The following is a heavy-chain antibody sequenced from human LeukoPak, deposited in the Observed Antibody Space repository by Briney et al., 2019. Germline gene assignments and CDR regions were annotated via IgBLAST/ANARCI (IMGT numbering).Heavy chain of an antibody. CDR2: ISWNSGSI. V-gene: IGHV3-9*01. CDR3: AKDISSTRYYYYGVDV. D-gene: IGHD5/OR15-5a*01. J-gene: IGHJ6*02. Sequence: QPGRSLRLSCAASGFTFDAYAMPWVRQIPGKGLEWVSGISWNSGSIGYADSVKGRFTISRDNAKNSLYLQMNSLRAEDTALYYCAKDISSTRYYYYGVDVWGQGTTVTVSS. CDR1: GFTFDAYA.